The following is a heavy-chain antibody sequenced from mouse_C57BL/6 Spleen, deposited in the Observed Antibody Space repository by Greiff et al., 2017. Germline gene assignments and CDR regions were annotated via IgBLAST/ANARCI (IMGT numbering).Heavy chain of an antibody. CDR2: IYPGNSDT. D-gene: IGHD2-2*01. J-gene: IGHJ4*01. V-gene: IGHV1-5*01. CDR1: GYTFTSYW. CDR3: AFYYGYDGRSMDY. Sequence: EVQLQQSGTVLARPGASVKMSCKTSGYTFTSYWMHWVKQRPGQGLEWIGAIYPGNSDTSYNQKFKGKAKLTAVTSASTAYMELSSLTNEDSAVYYSAFYYGYDGRSMDYWGQGTSVTVSS.